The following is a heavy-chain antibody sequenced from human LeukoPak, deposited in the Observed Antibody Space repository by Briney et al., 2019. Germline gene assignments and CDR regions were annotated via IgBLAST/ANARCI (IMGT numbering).Heavy chain of an antibody. CDR2: ISSSSSYI. CDR3: ARDPSAGHSTSYVLRVFDY. Sequence: GGSLRLSCAASGFTFSSYSMNWVRQAPGKGLEWVSSISSSSSYIYYADSVKGRFTISRDNAKNSLYLQMNSLRAEDTAVYYCARDPSAGHSTSYVLRVFDYWGQGTLVTVSS. D-gene: IGHD2-2*01. J-gene: IGHJ4*02. CDR1: GFTFSSYS. V-gene: IGHV3-21*01.